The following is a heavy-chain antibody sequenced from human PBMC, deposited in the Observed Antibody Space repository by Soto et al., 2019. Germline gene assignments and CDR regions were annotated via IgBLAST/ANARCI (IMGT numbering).Heavy chain of an antibody. CDR1: GDSVNGPSYV. J-gene: IGHJ4*02. V-gene: IGHV4-61*03. CDR3: ARTDHSGGWAAWF. D-gene: IGHD2-15*01. CDR2: IRYSGTT. Sequence: QVQLQESGPGLVKPSETLTLTCTVSGDSVNGPSYVWAWIRQSPGKGLEWIGPIRYSGTTDYHPSLKSRVTISLDTSKNHFSLNLASVTSADSAVYYFARTDHSGGWAAWFWGQGTLVTVSA.